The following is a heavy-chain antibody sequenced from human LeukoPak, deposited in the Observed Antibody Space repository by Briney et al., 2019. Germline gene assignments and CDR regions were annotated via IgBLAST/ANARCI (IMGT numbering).Heavy chain of an antibody. CDR3: ARDVYDYGDPNWFDP. CDR1: GFTFSSYS. D-gene: IGHD4-17*01. J-gene: IGHJ5*02. Sequence: GGSLRLSCAASGFTFSSYSMNWVRQAPGKGLEWVANIKQDGSEKDYVDSVKGRFTISRDNAKNSLYLQMNSLRAEDTAVYYCARDVYDYGDPNWFDPWGQGTLVTVSS. V-gene: IGHV3-7*01. CDR2: IKQDGSEK.